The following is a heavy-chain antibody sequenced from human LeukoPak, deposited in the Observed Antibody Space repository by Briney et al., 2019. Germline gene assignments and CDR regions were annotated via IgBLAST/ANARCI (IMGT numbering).Heavy chain of an antibody. CDR2: IYYSGST. J-gene: IGHJ6*02. D-gene: IGHD3-10*01. Sequence: SETLSLTCTVSGGSISSYYWSWIRQPPGKGLEWIGYIYYSGSTNYNPSLKSRVTISVDTSKNQFSLKLSSVTAADTAVYYCARNGSGSYYNGYYSGMDVWGQGTTVTVSS. V-gene: IGHV4-59*01. CDR3: ARNGSGSYYNGYYSGMDV. CDR1: GGSISSYY.